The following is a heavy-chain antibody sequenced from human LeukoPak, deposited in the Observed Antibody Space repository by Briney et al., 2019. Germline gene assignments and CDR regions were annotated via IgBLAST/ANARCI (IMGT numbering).Heavy chain of an antibody. CDR1: GFTFDDYG. CDR3: AILRQQLVNNWFDP. CDR2: ISGSGGST. D-gene: IGHD6-13*01. Sequence: GGSLRLSCAASGFTFDDYGMSWVRQAPGKGLEWVSAISGSGGSTYYADSVKGRFTISRDNSKNTLYLQMNSLRAEDTAVYYCAILRQQLVNNWFDPWGQGTLVTVSS. J-gene: IGHJ5*02. V-gene: IGHV3-23*01.